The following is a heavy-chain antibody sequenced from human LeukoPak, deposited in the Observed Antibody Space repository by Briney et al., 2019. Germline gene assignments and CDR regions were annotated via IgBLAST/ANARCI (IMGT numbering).Heavy chain of an antibody. CDR2: IYYSGST. CDR1: GGSISSYY. J-gene: IGHJ6*03. Sequence: SETLSLTCTVSGGSISSYYWSWLRQPPGKGLEGIGYIYYSGSTNYNPSLKSRVTISVDTSKNQFSLKLSSVTAADTAVYYCAGHYYDSSGYFLHYYYYMDVWGKGTTVTVSS. D-gene: IGHD3-22*01. CDR3: AGHYYDSSGYFLHYYYYMDV. V-gene: IGHV4-59*01.